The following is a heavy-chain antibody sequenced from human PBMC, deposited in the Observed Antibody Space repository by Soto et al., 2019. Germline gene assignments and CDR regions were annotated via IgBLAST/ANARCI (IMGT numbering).Heavy chain of an antibody. CDR3: AKAYYGSGSYLKGQVEYNWFDP. Sequence: GGSLRLSCAASGFTFDDYAMHWVRQAPGKGLEWVSGISWNSGSIGYADSVKGRFTISRDNAKNSLYLQMNSLRAEDTALYYCAKAYYGSGSYLKGQVEYNWFDPWGQGTLVTVSS. V-gene: IGHV3-9*01. J-gene: IGHJ5*02. D-gene: IGHD3-10*01. CDR2: ISWNSGSI. CDR1: GFTFDDYA.